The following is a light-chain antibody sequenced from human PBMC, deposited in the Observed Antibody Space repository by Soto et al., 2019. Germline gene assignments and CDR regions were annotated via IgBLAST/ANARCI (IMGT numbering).Light chain of an antibody. CDR3: QQYNSYSIT. V-gene: IGKV1-5*03. Sequence: ITCRASQSISSWLAWYQQKPGKAPKLLIYKASSLESGVPSRFSGSGSGTEFTLTISSLQPDDFATYYCQQYNSYSITFGQGTRLEIK. J-gene: IGKJ5*01. CDR1: QSISSW. CDR2: KAS.